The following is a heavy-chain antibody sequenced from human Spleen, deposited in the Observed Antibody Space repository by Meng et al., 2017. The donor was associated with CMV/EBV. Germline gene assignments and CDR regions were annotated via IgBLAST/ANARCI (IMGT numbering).Heavy chain of an antibody. V-gene: IGHV3-21*01. CDR3: ARASGWYFDY. D-gene: IGHD6-19*01. CDR2: ISSSSSYI. CDR1: ACTFTPYR. Sequence: GESLKISCAASACTFTPYRVNWVRQSPGKGLEWVSSISSSSSYIYYADSVKGRFTISRDNAKNSLYLQMNSLRAEDTAVYYCARASGWYFDYWGQGTLVTVSS. J-gene: IGHJ4*02.